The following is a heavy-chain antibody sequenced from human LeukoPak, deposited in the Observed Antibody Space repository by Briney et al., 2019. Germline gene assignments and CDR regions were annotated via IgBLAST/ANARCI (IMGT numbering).Heavy chain of an antibody. J-gene: IGHJ4*02. CDR1: EYSFSTYS. V-gene: IGHV1-46*01. Sequence: GASVKVSCKASEYSFSTYSFHWVRQAPAQGLEWMAKSNPSGGSPTCAQKFQGRVTMTRDTSTSTVYMELSSLRSEDTAVYYCARGGGGEVGASFFDYWGQGTLVTVSS. D-gene: IGHD1-26*01. CDR2: SNPSGGSP. CDR3: ARGGGGEVGASFFDY.